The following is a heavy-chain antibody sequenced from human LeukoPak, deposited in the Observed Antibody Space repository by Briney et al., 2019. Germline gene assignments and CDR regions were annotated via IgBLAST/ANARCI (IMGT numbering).Heavy chain of an antibody. CDR2: ISSSGSTI. D-gene: IGHD6-19*01. Sequence: PGGSLRLSCAASGFTFSSYEMNWVRQAPGKGLEWVSYISSSGSTIYYADSVKGRFTISRDNAKNSLYLQMNSPRAEDTAVYYCARTSSGWYDYWGQGTLVTVSS. CDR1: GFTFSSYE. V-gene: IGHV3-48*03. CDR3: ARTSSGWYDY. J-gene: IGHJ4*02.